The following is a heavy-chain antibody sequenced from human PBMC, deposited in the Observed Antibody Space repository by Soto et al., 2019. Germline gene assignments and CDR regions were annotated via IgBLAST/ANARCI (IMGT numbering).Heavy chain of an antibody. J-gene: IGHJ5*02. Sequence: TVSGGSISSNYWTWIRQPAGKGLEWIGRMYTSGTTDYNPSFKSRVTMSVDTSKNQFSLKLSSVTAADTAVYYCARERAAPSWIDPWGQGTLVTVSS. CDR1: GGSISSNY. V-gene: IGHV4-4*07. CDR3: ARERAAPSWIDP. D-gene: IGHD6-6*01. CDR2: MYTSGTT.